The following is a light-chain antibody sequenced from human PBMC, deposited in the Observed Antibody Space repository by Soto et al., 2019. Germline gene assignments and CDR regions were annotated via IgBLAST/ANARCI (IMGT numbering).Light chain of an antibody. Sequence: QSVLTQPTSASGTPGQRVTISCSGSSSNIGSNTVNWYQQLPGTAPKLLIYSNNQRPSGVPDRFSGSKSGTSASLAISGLQSEDEADYYCAAWYDSLNGFVVFGGGTKLTVL. J-gene: IGLJ2*01. CDR3: AAWYDSLNGFVV. V-gene: IGLV1-44*01. CDR2: SNN. CDR1: SSNIGSNT.